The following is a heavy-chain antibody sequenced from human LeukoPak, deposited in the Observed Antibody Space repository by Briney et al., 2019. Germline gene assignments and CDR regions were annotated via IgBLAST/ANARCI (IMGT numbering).Heavy chain of an antibody. V-gene: IGHV1-8*03. CDR3: ARGRFQRWGTIFGVVTTAYYFDY. J-gene: IGHJ4*02. D-gene: IGHD3-3*01. CDR2: MNPNSGNT. CDR1: GYTFTSYD. Sequence: ASVKVSCKASGYTFTSYDINWVRQATGQGLEWVGWMNPNSGNTGYAQKFQGRVTITRNTSISTAYMELSSLRSEATAVYYCARGRFQRWGTIFGVVTTAYYFDYWGQGTLVTVSS.